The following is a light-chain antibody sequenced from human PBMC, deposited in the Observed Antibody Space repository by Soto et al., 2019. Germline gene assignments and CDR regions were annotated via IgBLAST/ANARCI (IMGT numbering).Light chain of an antibody. CDR3: QQYVNLLT. Sequence: DIQMTQSPSSLSASVGDRVTITCQASQDISNRLNWYQQKPGKAPKLLINDASNLEAGVASRFSGSGSGTDFTFTISSLQPEDIATYYCQQYVNLLTFGGWTKFEIK. CDR1: QDISNR. CDR2: DAS. V-gene: IGKV1-33*01. J-gene: IGKJ4*01.